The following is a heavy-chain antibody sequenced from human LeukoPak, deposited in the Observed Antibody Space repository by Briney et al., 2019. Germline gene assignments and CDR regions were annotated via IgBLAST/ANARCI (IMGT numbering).Heavy chain of an antibody. CDR2: INRDGSTT. V-gene: IGHV3-74*03. D-gene: IGHD3-10*01. CDR1: GFTFSNYW. Sequence: GGSLRLSCAASGFTFSNYWVPWVRQAPGKGLVWVSRINRDGSTTKYGDSVKGRFTVSRDNAKNTLNLQMKSLRAEDTAVYYCARDKKSGESSEIDYWGQGTLVTVSS. CDR3: ARDKKSGESSEIDY. J-gene: IGHJ4*02.